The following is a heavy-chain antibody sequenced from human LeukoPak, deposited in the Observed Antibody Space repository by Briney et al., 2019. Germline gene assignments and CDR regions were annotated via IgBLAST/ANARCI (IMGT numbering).Heavy chain of an antibody. V-gene: IGHV3-7*01. Sequence: GSLRLSCAASGFTFSSQWMSWVRQAPGKGLEWVANIKEDGSEKSYVDSVKGRFTISRDNAKNSLYLQMNSLRAEDTAVYYCARDLAVAGDYWGQGTLVTVSS. D-gene: IGHD6-19*01. CDR2: IKEDGSEK. CDR3: ARDLAVAGDY. CDR1: GFTFSSQW. J-gene: IGHJ4*02.